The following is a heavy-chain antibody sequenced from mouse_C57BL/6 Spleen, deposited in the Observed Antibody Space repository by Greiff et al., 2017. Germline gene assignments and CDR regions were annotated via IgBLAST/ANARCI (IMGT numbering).Heavy chain of an antibody. CDR3: ARNYGSSYYYAMDY. CDR2: ISYDGSN. V-gene: IGHV3-6*01. Sequence: EVKLMESGPGLVKPSQSLSLTCSVTGYSITSGYYWNWIRQFPGNKLEWMGYISYDGSNNYNPSLKNRISITRDTSKNQFFLKLNSVTTEDTATYYCARNYGSSYYYAMDYWGQGTSVTVSS. CDR1: GYSITSGYY. J-gene: IGHJ4*01. D-gene: IGHD1-1*01.